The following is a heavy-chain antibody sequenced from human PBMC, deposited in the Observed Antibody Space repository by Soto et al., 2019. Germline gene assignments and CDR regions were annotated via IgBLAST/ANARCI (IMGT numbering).Heavy chain of an antibody. D-gene: IGHD4-17*01. CDR3: ARAPTGYYGMDV. CDR2: IYYSGST. Sequence: TLSLTYTVSGGSIRSGGYYWIWIRQHPGKGLEWIGYIYYSGSTYYNPSLKSRVTISVDTSKNQFSLKLSSVTAADTAVYYCARAPTGYYGMDVWGEGTTVTVSS. CDR1: GGSIRSGGYY. V-gene: IGHV4-31*03. J-gene: IGHJ6*04.